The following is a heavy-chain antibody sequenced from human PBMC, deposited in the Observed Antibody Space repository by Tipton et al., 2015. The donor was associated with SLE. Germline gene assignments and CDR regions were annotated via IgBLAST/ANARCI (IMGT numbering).Heavy chain of an antibody. V-gene: IGHV4-59*01. D-gene: IGHD1-1*01. J-gene: IGHJ3*02. Sequence: TLSLTCTVSGGSISSYYWSWIRQPPGKGLEWIGYIYYSGSTNYNPSLKSRVTISVDTSKNQFSLKLSSVTAADTAVYYCARDGMSDAFDIWGQGTMVTVSS. CDR3: ARDGMSDAFDI. CDR1: GGSISSYY. CDR2: IYYSGST.